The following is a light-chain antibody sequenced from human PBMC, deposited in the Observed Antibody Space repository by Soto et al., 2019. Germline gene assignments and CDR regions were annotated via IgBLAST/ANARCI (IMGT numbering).Light chain of an antibody. V-gene: IGLV2-23*01. Sequence: QSVLTQPASVSGSPGQSITISCTGYSSDVGSYNLVSWYQQHPGKAPKVIIYEGGKRPLGVSNRFSGAKSGITAFPTISGLQAEDEADYYCCSYAGYSTSALFGGGTKLTVL. CDR3: CSYAGYSTSAL. CDR2: EGG. CDR1: SSDVGSYNL. J-gene: IGLJ2*01.